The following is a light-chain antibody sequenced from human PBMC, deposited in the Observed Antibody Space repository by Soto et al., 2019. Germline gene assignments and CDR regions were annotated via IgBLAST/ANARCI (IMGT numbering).Light chain of an antibody. J-gene: IGKJ1*01. CDR1: ESVSTN. CDR3: QQYETFSPWT. CDR2: GAS. V-gene: IGKV3-15*01. Sequence: EIEMTQSPATLSLAPGERVTLSCRASESVSTNLAWYQQKAGQAPRLLIYGASTRATGIPARFSGSGSGTEFTLAISSLQPDDFATYYCQQYETFSPWTFGQGTKVDIK.